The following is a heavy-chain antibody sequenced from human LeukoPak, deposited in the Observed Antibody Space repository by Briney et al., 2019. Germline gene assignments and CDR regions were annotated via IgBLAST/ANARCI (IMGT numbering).Heavy chain of an antibody. CDR2: INAYNGNT. J-gene: IGHJ3*02. V-gene: IGHV1-18*01. CDR1: GYTFTSYG. D-gene: IGHD6-13*01. CDR3: ARDYEQQLQLSGQDAFDI. Sequence: ASVKVSCKASGYTFTSYGISWVRQAPGQGLEWMGWINAYNGNTNYAQKLQGRVTMTTDTSTSTAYMELRSLRSDDTAVYYCARDYEQQLQLSGQDAFDIWGQGTMVTVSS.